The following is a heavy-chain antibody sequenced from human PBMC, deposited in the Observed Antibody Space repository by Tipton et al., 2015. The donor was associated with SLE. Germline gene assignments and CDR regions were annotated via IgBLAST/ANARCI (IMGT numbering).Heavy chain of an antibody. J-gene: IGHJ2*01. CDR3: AKAHHRWGTYWYFDL. V-gene: IGHV3-23*03. CDR2: IYSGGST. D-gene: IGHD1-1*01. CDR1: GFTFSTYA. Sequence: SLRLSCAASGFTFSTYAMNWVRQAPGKGLEWVSLIYSGGSTYYADSVKGRFTISRDNSKNTLYLQMNSLRPEDTAVYYCAKAHHRWGTYWYFDLWGRATLVTVSS.